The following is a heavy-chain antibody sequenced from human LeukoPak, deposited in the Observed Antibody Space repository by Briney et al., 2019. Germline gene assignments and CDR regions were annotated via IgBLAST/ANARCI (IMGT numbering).Heavy chain of an antibody. Sequence: ASVKVSCKASGSTFTGYYMLWVRLAPGQGLEWMGWINPNSGGTNYAQKFQGRVTMTRDTSISTAYMELSRLRSDDTAVYYCARGGITMRVVVTDDAFDIWGQGTMVTVSS. CDR3: ARGGITMRVVVTDDAFDI. CDR1: GSTFTGYY. V-gene: IGHV1-2*02. CDR2: INPNSGGT. J-gene: IGHJ3*02. D-gene: IGHD3-22*01.